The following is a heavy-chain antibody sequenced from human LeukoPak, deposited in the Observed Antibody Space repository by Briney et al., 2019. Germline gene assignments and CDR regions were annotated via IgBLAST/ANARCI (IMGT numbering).Heavy chain of an antibody. CDR3: ARLLGAATDPFDY. Sequence: SETLSLTCTVSGGSISSSTYYWGWIRQPPGKGLEWIGSIYYSGSTYYNPSLKSRASISVDTSQNQFSLKVTSVTAADTAVYYCARLLGAATDPFDYWGQGTLVTVSS. D-gene: IGHD2-15*01. V-gene: IGHV4-39*01. CDR1: GGSISSSTYY. CDR2: IYYSGST. J-gene: IGHJ4*02.